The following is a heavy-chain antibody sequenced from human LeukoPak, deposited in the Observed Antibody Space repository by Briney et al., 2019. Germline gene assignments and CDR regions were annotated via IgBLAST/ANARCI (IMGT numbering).Heavy chain of an antibody. V-gene: IGHV3-33*01. J-gene: IGHJ4*02. CDR2: IWYDGSNK. CDR3: ASSTITATLDY. CDR1: GFTFSSYG. D-gene: IGHD5-24*01. Sequence: GGSLRLSCAASGFTFSSYGMHWVRQAPGKGLEGVAVIWYDGSNKYYADSVKGRFTISRDNSKNTLYLQMNSLRAEDTAVYYCASSTITATLDYWGQGTLVTVSS.